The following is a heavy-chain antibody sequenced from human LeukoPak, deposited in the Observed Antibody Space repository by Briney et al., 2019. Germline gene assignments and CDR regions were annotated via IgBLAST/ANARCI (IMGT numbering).Heavy chain of an antibody. CDR1: GFTFSNYW. V-gene: IGHV3-7*01. CDR3: ARPGTYCSGYGSCFPFEY. J-gene: IGHJ4*02. CDR2: IDKDGSEK. D-gene: IGHD2-15*01. Sequence: GGSRRLSCAASGFTFSNYWMSWVRQAPGKGPEWVAKIDKDGSEKYSVDSVRGRFTISRDNAKNTLYLQMDSLRAEDTAVYYCARPGTYCSGYGSCFPFEYWGQGSLVIVSS.